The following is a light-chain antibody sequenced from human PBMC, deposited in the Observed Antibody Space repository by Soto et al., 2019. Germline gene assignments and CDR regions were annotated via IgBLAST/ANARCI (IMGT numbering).Light chain of an antibody. J-gene: IGKJ1*01. CDR2: ATD. V-gene: IGKV1-39*01. Sequence: SQMHPSPVSLSAPVGDRVPITCRASQTITNYLNWYQQQSGKAPKLLIYATDTLQSGVPSRFSGSGSGTDYTLTISGLQPDDFATYYCQQYNPYSPWTFGQGTKVDIK. CDR1: QTITNY. CDR3: QQYNPYSPWT.